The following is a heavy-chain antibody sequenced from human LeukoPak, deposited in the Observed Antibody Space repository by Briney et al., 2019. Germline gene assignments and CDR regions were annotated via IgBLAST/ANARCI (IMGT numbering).Heavy chain of an antibody. D-gene: IGHD1-26*01. CDR2: ISGGGDST. J-gene: IGHJ4*02. Sequence: GSLSLSCAASGFTFSNYAMNWVRQAPGKGLESVSAISGGGDSTYYADSVKGRFTISRDNSKNTLYLQMNSLRVEDTAVYYCAKTGSGSYFPNWGQGTLVTVSS. CDR3: AKTGSGSYFPN. CDR1: GFTFSNYA. V-gene: IGHV3-23*01.